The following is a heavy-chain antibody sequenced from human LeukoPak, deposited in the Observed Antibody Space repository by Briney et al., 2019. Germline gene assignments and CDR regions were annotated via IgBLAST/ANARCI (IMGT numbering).Heavy chain of an antibody. D-gene: IGHD3-3*01. CDR2: ISTYNGNT. CDR1: GYTFNSYD. Sequence: DSVKVSCKASGYTFNSYDISWVRQAPGQGLEWMAWISTYNGNTNYALKVQGRATMTTDTSTSTAYMELRSLRSDDTAVYYCARVLRYDFWSAYYFDYWGQGTLVTVSS. CDR3: ARVLRYDFWSAYYFDY. V-gene: IGHV1-18*01. J-gene: IGHJ4*02.